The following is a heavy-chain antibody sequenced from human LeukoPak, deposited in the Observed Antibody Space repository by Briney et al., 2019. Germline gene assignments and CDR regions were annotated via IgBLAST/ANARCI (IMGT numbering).Heavy chain of an antibody. CDR2: INPNSGGT. D-gene: IGHD3-22*01. J-gene: IGHJ3*02. V-gene: IGHV1-2*02. CDR1: GYTFTGYY. CDR3: ASPDSSAASDAFDI. Sequence: ASVKVSCKASGYTFTGYYMHWVRQAPGQGLEWIGWINPNSGGTNYAQKFQGRVTMTRDTSISTAYMELSRLRSDDTAVYYCASPDSSAASDAFDIWGQGTMVTVSS.